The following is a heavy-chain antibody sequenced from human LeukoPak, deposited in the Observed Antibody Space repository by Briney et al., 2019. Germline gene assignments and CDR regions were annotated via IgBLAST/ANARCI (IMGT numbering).Heavy chain of an antibody. V-gene: IGHV4-39*07. J-gene: IGHJ4*02. Sequence: SETLSLTCTVSGGSISSSSYYWGWIRQPPGKGLEWIGSIYYSGSTYYNPSLKSRVTISVDRSKNQFSLKLSSVTAADTAVYYCARVGQLGSPFDYWGQGTLVTVSS. CDR3: ARVGQLGSPFDY. CDR2: IYYSGST. D-gene: IGHD1-1*01. CDR1: GGSISSSSYY.